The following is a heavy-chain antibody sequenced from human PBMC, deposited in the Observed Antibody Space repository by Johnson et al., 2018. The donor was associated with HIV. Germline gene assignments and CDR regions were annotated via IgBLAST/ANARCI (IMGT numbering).Heavy chain of an antibody. CDR2: ISWNSGSI. CDR3: AKRLGYDSRGDQFDI. J-gene: IGHJ3*02. Sequence: VQLVESGGGLVQPGRSLRLSCAGSGFIFDDYAMHWVRQTPGKGLEWVSGISWNSGSIDYADSVKGRFTISRDNAKNTLSLQMNSLSVEDTAIYYCAKRLGYDSRGDQFDIWGQGTMVTVSS. D-gene: IGHD3-22*01. V-gene: IGHV3-9*01. CDR1: GFIFDDYA.